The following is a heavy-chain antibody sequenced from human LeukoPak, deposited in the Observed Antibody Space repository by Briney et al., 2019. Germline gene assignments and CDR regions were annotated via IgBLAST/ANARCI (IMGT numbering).Heavy chain of an antibody. J-gene: IGHJ4*02. CDR3: ARDLAGAGDY. D-gene: IGHD1-26*01. CDR2: ISSSSSYI. CDR1: GFTFSSYS. Sequence: GGSLRLSCVASGFTFSSYSMNWVRQAPGKGLEWVSSISSSSSYIYYADSVKGRFTISRDNAKNSLYLQMNSLRAEDTAVYYCARDLAGAGDYWGQGTLVTVSS. V-gene: IGHV3-21*01.